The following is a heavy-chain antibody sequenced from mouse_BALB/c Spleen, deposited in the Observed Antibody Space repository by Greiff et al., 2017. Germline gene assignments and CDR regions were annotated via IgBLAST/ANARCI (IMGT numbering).Heavy chain of an antibody. CDR3: ASRYYFDY. CDR1: GFNIKDTY. CDR2: IYPANGTT. Sequence: EVQLQQSGAELVKPGASVKLSCTASGFNIKDTYMHWVKQRPEQGLEWIGRIYPANGTTKYDPKFQGKATITTDTSSNTAYLQLSSLTSEDTAVYYCASRYYFDYWGQGTTLTVSS. J-gene: IGHJ2*01. V-gene: IGHV14-3*02.